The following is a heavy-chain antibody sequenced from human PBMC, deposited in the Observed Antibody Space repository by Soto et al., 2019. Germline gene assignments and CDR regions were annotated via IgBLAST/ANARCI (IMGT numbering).Heavy chain of an antibody. CDR3: ARFFDGGNSNWFDP. V-gene: IGHV4-31*03. CDR1: GGSISSGGYY. Sequence: SETLSLTCTVSGGSISSGGYYWSWIRQHPGKGLEWIGYIYYSGSTYYNPSLKSRVTISVDTSKNQFSLKLSSVTAADTAVYYCARFFDGGNSNWFDPWGHGTLVTVSS. D-gene: IGHD2-21*02. J-gene: IGHJ5*02. CDR2: IYYSGST.